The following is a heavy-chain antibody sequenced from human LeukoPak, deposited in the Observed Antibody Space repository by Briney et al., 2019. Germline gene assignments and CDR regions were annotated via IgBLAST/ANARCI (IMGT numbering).Heavy chain of an antibody. CDR2: ISGNGGST. J-gene: IGHJ4*02. Sequence: GGSLRLSCSASGFTFSRYPMHWVRQAPGKGLEYVSAISGNGGSTYYADSVEGRFTISRDNSKNTLYLQMSSLRTEDTAIYYCVKAQYDFWSGLDYWGQGTLVTVSS. CDR3: VKAQYDFWSGLDY. CDR1: GFTFSRYP. D-gene: IGHD3-3*01. V-gene: IGHV3-64D*09.